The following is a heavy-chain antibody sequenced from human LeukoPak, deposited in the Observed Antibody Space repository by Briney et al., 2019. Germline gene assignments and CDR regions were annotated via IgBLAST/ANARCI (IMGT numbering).Heavy chain of an antibody. CDR1: GFTFSSYA. CDR3: AKSYSSQIVVVINYWYFDL. J-gene: IGHJ2*01. CDR2: ISGSGGST. V-gene: IGHV3-23*01. Sequence: GGSLRLSCAASGFTFSSYAMSWVRQAPGKGLEWVSAISGSGGSTYYADSVKGRFTISRDNSKNTLYLQMNSLRAEDTAVYYCAKSYSSQIVVVINYWYFDLWGRGTLVTVSS. D-gene: IGHD3-22*01.